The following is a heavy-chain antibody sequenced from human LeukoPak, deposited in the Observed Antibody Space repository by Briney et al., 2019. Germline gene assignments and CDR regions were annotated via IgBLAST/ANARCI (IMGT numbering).Heavy chain of an antibody. D-gene: IGHD3-10*01. J-gene: IGHJ4*02. CDR2: INSDGSST. CDR1: GFTFSSYW. CDR3: ASPSGSYYKLDYDY. V-gene: IGHV3-74*01. Sequence: GGSLRLSCAASGFTFSSYWMHWVRQAPGKGLVWVSRINSDGSSTSYADSVKGRFTISRDNATNTLYLQMNSLRAEDTAVYYCASPSGSYYKLDYDYWGQGTLVTVSS.